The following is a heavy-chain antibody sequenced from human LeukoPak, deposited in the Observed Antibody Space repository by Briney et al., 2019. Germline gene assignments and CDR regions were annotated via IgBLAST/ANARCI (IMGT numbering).Heavy chain of an antibody. CDR2: IYYSGST. D-gene: IGHD3-22*01. Sequence: KPSETLSLTCTVSGVSISSYYWSWIWQPPGKGLEWIGNIYYSGSTKYNPSLKSRVTISVDTSKNHFSLKLSSVTAADTAVYYCARHGNYYDSSGYNYYFDYWGQGTLGTVSS. CDR3: ARHGNYYDSSGYNYYFDY. CDR1: GVSISSYY. J-gene: IGHJ4*02. V-gene: IGHV4-59*08.